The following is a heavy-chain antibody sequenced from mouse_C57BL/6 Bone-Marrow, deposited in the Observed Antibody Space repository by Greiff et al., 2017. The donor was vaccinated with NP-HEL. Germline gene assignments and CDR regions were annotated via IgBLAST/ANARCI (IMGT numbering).Heavy chain of an antibody. V-gene: IGHV3-6*01. J-gene: IGHJ4*01. CDR3: ARDYYGSSNAMDY. CDR2: ISYDGSN. D-gene: IGHD1-1*01. CDR1: GYSITSGYY. Sequence: DVKLQESGPGLVKPSQSLSLTCSVTGYSITSGYYWNWIRQFPGNKLEWMGYISYDGSNIYNPSLKNRISITRDTSKNQFFLKLNSVTTEDTATYYCARDYYGSSNAMDYWGQGTSVTVSS.